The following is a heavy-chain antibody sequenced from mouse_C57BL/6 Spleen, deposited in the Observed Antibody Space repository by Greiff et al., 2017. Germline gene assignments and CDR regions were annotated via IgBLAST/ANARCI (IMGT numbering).Heavy chain of an antibody. CDR1: GYTFTSYW. CDR3: ARGDDGSSWYFDV. Sequence: VQLQQSGAELVRPGSSVKLSCKASGYTFTSYWMHWVKQRPIQGLEWIGNIDPSDSETHYNQKFKDKATLTVDKSSSTAYMQLSSLTSEDSAVCYCARGDDGSSWYFDVWGTGTTVTVSS. J-gene: IGHJ1*03. D-gene: IGHD1-1*01. V-gene: IGHV1-52*01. CDR2: IDPSDSET.